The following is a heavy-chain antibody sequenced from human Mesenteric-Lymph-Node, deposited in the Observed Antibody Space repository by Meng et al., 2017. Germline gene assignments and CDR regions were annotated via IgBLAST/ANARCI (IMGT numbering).Heavy chain of an antibody. V-gene: IGHV4-34*01. CDR2: INHSGST. J-gene: IGHJ4*02. CDR3: ASRTSIVGATSVFDY. D-gene: IGHD1-26*01. Sequence: SETLSLTCAVYGGSFSAYYRSWIRQPPGKGLEWIGEINHSGSTNYNPSLKSRVTISVDTSKNQFSLKLSSVTAADTAVYYCASRTSIVGATSVFDYWGQGTLVTVSS. CDR1: GGSFSAYY.